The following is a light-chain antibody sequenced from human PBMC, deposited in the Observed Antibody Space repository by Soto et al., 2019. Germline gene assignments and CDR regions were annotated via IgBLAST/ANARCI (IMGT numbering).Light chain of an antibody. V-gene: IGKV1-39*01. CDR3: QQTYSTPYT. Sequence: DIPLTQSPSSLSASVGDRVTITCRASQSICTFLNWFQQKPGRAPNLLIYAASSLQSGVPSRFSGSGSGTDFTLTISSLRPEDFAAYYCQQTYSTPYTFGQGTKLEIK. J-gene: IGKJ2*01. CDR1: QSICTF. CDR2: AAS.